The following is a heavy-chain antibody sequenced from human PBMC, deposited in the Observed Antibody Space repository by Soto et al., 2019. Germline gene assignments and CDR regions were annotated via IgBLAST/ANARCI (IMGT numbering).Heavy chain of an antibody. CDR3: ATSGGGWYLY. CDR2: LNPNSGDT. V-gene: IGHV1-8*01. Sequence: QVQLVQSGAEVKKPGASVKVSCKASGYTFSSYDINLVRQATGQGLEWMGWLNPNSGDTGYAQKFQGRVTLTRNTSINAAYRERSSLTSDDTAVYYCATSGGGWYLYWGQGTLVTVSS. D-gene: IGHD6-19*01. J-gene: IGHJ4*02. CDR1: GYTFSSYD.